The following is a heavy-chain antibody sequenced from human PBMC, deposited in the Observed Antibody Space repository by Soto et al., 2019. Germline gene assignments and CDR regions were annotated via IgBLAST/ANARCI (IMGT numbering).Heavy chain of an antibody. D-gene: IGHD6-19*01. CDR2: ISAYNGNT. CDR1: GYTFTSYG. CDR3: AREHSGGWDASIDY. Sequence: QVQRVQSGAEVKKPGASVKVSCKASGYTFTSYGISWVRQAPGQGREWMGWISAYNGNTNYAQKLQGRVTMTTDTSPSTAYNELRSLRSEDTAVYYCAREHSGGWDASIDYWGQGTLVTVSS. V-gene: IGHV1-18*04. J-gene: IGHJ4*02.